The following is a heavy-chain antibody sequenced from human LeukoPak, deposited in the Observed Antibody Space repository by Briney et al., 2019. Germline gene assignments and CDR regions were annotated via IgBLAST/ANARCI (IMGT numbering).Heavy chain of an antibody. D-gene: IGHD1-26*01. Sequence: SETLSLTCAVSGGSFSGYYWSWIREPPGKGLEWIGEINHSGSTNYNPSLKSRVTISLDTSKNQFSLNLSSVTDTAVYYFVIFIMGTSTTDYWGQGTLVTVSS. CDR1: GGSFSGYY. CDR3: VIFIMGTSTTDY. CDR2: INHSGST. J-gene: IGHJ4*02. V-gene: IGHV4-34*01.